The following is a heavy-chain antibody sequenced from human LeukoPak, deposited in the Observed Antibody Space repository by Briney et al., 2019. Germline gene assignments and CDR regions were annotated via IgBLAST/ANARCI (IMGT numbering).Heavy chain of an antibody. CDR1: GDSISSSPYY. D-gene: IGHD4-23*01. J-gene: IGHJ2*01. CDR2: IHQSGGS. Sequence: KPSETLSLTCGVSGDSISSSPYYWAWIRQLPGKGLAWIGSIHQSGGSYYNPSLQSRLSMSVDTSKNQFSLKLTSVTAADTAVYYCARHSWGGNKDFDLWGRGTLVAVSS. V-gene: IGHV4-39*01. CDR3: ARHSWGGNKDFDL.